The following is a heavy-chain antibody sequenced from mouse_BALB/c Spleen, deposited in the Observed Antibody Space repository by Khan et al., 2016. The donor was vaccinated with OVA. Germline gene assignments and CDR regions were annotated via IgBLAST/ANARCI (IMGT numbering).Heavy chain of an antibody. D-gene: IGHD2-1*01. V-gene: IGHV5-6*01. Sequence: EVELVESGGDLVKPGGSLKLSCAASGFTFSSYGMSWVRQTPDKRLEWVATISSGGSYTYYPDSLKGRFTISRDNAKNTLYLQLSSLKSEDTAMYYCERQGKGAMDYWGQGTSVTVSS. J-gene: IGHJ4*01. CDR3: ERQGKGAMDY. CDR1: GFTFSSYG. CDR2: ISSGGSYT.